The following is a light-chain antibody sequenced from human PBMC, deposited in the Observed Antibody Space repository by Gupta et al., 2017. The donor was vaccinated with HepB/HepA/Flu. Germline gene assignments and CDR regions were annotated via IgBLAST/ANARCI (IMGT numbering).Light chain of an antibody. J-gene: IGKJ1*01. V-gene: IGKV3-15*01. CDR3: QQQNNWPWT. CDR2: GAS. Sequence: EIIMTQSPATLSVSPGERATLSCRASQSVSSYLAWYQQKPGQAPRLLIYGASNRATGFPARFSGSGSGTEFTLTISSLQSEDFAVYYCQQQNNWPWTFGQGTKVEIK. CDR1: QSVSSY.